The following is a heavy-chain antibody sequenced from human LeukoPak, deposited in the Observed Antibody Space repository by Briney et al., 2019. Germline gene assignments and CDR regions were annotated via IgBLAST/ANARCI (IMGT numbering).Heavy chain of an antibody. Sequence: GGSLRLSCAASGFTFSSYWMHWVRQAPGKGLVWVSRINSDGGSTSNADSVKGRFTISRDNAKNTLYLQMNSLRAEDTAVYYCATSYSFGFTYWGQGTLVTVSS. CDR2: INSDGGST. V-gene: IGHV3-74*01. CDR1: GFTFSSYW. CDR3: ATSYSFGFTY. D-gene: IGHD5-18*01. J-gene: IGHJ4*02.